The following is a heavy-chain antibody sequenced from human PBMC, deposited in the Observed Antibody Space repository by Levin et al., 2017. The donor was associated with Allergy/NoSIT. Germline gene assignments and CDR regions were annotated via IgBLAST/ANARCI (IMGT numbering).Heavy chain of an antibody. J-gene: IGHJ4*02. V-gene: IGHV3-7*03. CDR1: GFPFSTTW. CDR3: VSYYYG. Sequence: QSGGSLRLSCVVSGFPFSTTWLSWIRQVPGKGLGWVAEIRVDGSATNYLDPLKGRFTTSRDNAKKSVYLQMDSLRVEDTAVYYCVSYYYGWGQGTLVTVSS. CDR2: IRVDGSAT. D-gene: IGHD3-16*01.